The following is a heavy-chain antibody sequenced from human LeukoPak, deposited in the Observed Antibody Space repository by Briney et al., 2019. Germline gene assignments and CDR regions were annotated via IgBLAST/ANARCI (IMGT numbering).Heavy chain of an antibody. CDR1: GGSFSGYY. J-gene: IGHJ4*02. CDR3: ARGLRADY. V-gene: IGHV4-34*01. CDR2: INHSGST. Sequence: SETLSLTCAVYGGSFSGYYWSWIRQPPGRGLEWIGEINHSGSTNYNPSLKSRVTISVDTSKNQFSLKLSSVTAADTAVYYCARGLRADYWGQGTLVTVSS.